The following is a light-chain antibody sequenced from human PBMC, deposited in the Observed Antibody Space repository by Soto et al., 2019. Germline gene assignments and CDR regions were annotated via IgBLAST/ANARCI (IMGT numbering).Light chain of an antibody. Sequence: EIVLTQSPGTLSLSPGERATLSCRASQSVSSSYLAWYQQKPGQAPRLLIYGASTRATGIPDRFSGSGSGTDFTLTISTLEPEDLAVYYCQQYGSSRWTFGQGTKVEFK. V-gene: IGKV3-20*01. CDR1: QSVSSSY. CDR2: GAS. J-gene: IGKJ1*01. CDR3: QQYGSSRWT.